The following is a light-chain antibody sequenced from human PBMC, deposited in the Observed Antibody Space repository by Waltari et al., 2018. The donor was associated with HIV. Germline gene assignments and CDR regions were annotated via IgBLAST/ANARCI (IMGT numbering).Light chain of an antibody. Sequence: DIQMTQSPSSLSASVGDRVTIACRASQTISSYLNWYHQKPAKAPELLIYAASSLQSGVPSRFSGSGSGTDFTLTISSLQPEDFATYYCQQSYSTPRTFGQGTKVATK. J-gene: IGKJ1*01. V-gene: IGKV1-39*01. CDR3: QQSYSTPRT. CDR2: AAS. CDR1: QTISSY.